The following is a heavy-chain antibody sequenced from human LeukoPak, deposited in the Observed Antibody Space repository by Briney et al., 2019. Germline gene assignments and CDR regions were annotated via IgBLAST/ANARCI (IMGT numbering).Heavy chain of an antibody. CDR3: AKSDGYGLIDI. CDR1: GGTISSSNW. V-gene: IGHV4-4*02. D-gene: IGHD3-22*01. Sequence: SGTLSLTCAVSGGTISSSNWWSLVRQPPRKGLEWTGKNYHSRSKNYNPSLKSRVTISVDTSKNQFSLKLNSVTAADTAVYYCAKSDGYGLIDIWGQGTMVTVSS. CDR2: NYHSRSK. J-gene: IGHJ3*02.